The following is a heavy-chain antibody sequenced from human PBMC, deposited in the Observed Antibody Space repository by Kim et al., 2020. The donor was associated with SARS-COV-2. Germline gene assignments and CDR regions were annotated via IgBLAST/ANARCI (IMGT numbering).Heavy chain of an antibody. CDR1: VFTFTDYG. Sequence: ASVKVSCKASVFTFTDYGFSWVRQAPGQGLEWMGWISGYSGNTDVPPKFQGRVSMTTDTSTSTAYMDLSRLISDDSSVYYCSRGVGSGWFDYWVQGTL. CDR2: ISGYSGNT. V-gene: IGHV1-18*01. D-gene: IGHD2-15*01. CDR3: SRGVGSGWFDY. J-gene: IGHJ5*01.